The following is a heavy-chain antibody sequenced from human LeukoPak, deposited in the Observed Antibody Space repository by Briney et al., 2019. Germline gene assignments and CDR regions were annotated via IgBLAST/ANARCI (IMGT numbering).Heavy chain of an antibody. V-gene: IGHV4-59*08. D-gene: IGHD6-13*01. CDR1: GGSISSYY. J-gene: IGHJ4*02. Sequence: PSETLSPTCTVSGGSISSYYWSWIRQPPGKGLEWIGYIYYSGSTNYTPSLKSRVTISVDTSKNQFSLKLSSVTAADTAVYYCARRDSSSWYSYYFDYWGQGTLVTVSS. CDR2: IYYSGST. CDR3: ARRDSSSWYSYYFDY.